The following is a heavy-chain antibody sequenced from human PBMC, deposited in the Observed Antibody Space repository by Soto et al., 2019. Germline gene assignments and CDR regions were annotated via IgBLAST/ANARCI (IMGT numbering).Heavy chain of an antibody. CDR1: GYTFTSYD. D-gene: IGHD3-10*01. CDR2: MKPNSGNT. Sequence: QVQLVQSGAEVKKPGASVKVSCKASGYTFTSYDINWVRQATGQGLEWMGWMKPNSGNTGYAQKFQGSASMTTNTSISRAYMELRCMRAEDAEVYYCAGECYDGSADWGKGPLVTVSS. CDR3: AGECYDGSAD. J-gene: IGHJ4*02. V-gene: IGHV1-8*01.